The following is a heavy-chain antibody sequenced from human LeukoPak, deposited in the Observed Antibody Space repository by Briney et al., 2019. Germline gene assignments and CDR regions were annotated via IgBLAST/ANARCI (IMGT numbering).Heavy chain of an antibody. CDR1: GGSINSYY. V-gene: IGHV4-4*07. J-gene: IGHJ4*01. CDR2: IDTSGT. D-gene: IGHD4-17*01. Sequence: SETLSLTCTVSGGSINSYYWTWIRQPAGKGLEWIGRIDTSGTDYNTSLKSRVTISLDTSKNQFSLILSSVTAADTAVYYCATDKYGDFGYSFDYWGQGTLVTVSS. CDR3: ATDKYGDFGYSFDY.